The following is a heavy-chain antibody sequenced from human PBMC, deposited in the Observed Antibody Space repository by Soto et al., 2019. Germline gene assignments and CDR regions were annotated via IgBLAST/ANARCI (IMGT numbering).Heavy chain of an antibody. J-gene: IGHJ5*02. V-gene: IGHV3-30-3*01. CDR1: GFIFSSYA. CDR3: TRADLTVTLSVFDP. Sequence: QVQVVESGGGVVQPGRSLRLSCAASGFIFSSYAMHWVRQTPGKGLEWVAFISDDGSTKYYADSVKGRFTISRDNSXNTLDLQMNSLSAEDTAGYYCTRADLTVTLSVFDPWGQGTLVTVSS. D-gene: IGHD4-17*01. CDR2: ISDDGSTK.